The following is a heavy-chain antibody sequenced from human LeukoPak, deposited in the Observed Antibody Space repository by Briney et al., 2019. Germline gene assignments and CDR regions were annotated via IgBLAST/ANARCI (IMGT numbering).Heavy chain of an antibody. D-gene: IGHD6-13*01. CDR1: GFTFGDYA. CDR2: ISWNSGSI. Sequence: GRSLRLSCAASGFTFGDYAMHWVRQTPGKGLEWVSGISWNSGSIGYADSVKGRFTISRDNAKNSLYLQTNSLRGDDMALYYCAKAKYSSRWSYFDYWGQGALVTVSS. CDR3: AKAKYSSRWSYFDY. V-gene: IGHV3-9*03. J-gene: IGHJ4*02.